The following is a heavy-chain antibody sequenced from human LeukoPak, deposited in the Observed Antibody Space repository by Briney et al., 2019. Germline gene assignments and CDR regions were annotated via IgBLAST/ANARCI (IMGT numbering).Heavy chain of an antibody. D-gene: IGHD4-17*01. V-gene: IGHV1-69*06. J-gene: IGHJ6*03. CDR2: IIPIFGTA. Sequence: SVKVSCKASGYTFTGYYMHWVRQAPGQGLEWMGGIIPIFGTANYAQKFQGRVTITADKSTSTAYMELSSLRSEDTAVYYCARGVTVTTNYYYYYMDVWGKGTTVTVSS. CDR1: GYTFTGYY. CDR3: ARGVTVTTNYYYYYMDV.